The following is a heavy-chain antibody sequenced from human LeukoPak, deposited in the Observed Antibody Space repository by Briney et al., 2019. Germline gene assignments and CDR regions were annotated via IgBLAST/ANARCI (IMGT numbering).Heavy chain of an antibody. V-gene: IGHV3-7*01. CDR3: ARWAIFGGDGAYYYCGMDV. Sequence: GGSLRLSCAASGFTFSSYWMSWVRQAPGKGLEWVANIKQDGSEKHYVDSVKGRFTISRDNAKNSLYLQMNSLRAEDTAVYYCARWAIFGGDGAYYYCGMDVWGQGTTVTVSS. D-gene: IGHD3-3*01. CDR2: IKQDGSEK. J-gene: IGHJ6*02. CDR1: GFTFSSYW.